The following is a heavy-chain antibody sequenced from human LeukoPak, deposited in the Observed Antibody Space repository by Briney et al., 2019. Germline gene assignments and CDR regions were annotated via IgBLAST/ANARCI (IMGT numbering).Heavy chain of an antibody. V-gene: IGHV1-58*01. CDR1: GFTFTSSA. J-gene: IGHJ5*02. CDR2: IVVGSGNT. CDR3: AADLLGAAAYS. D-gene: IGHD6-13*01. Sequence: ASVKVSCKASGFTFTSSAVQWVRQARGQRLEWIGWIVVGSGNTHYAQNFQERVTITRDMSTSTAYMKLSSLGSGDTAVYCAADLLGAAAYSWGQGTLVTVSS.